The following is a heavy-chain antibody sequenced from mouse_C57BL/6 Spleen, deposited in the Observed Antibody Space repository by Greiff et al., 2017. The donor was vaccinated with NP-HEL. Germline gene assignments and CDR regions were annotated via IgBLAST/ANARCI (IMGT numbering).Heavy chain of an antibody. Sequence: QVQLQQPGAELVMPGASVKLPCKASGYTFTSYWMHWVKQRPGQGLEWIGEIDPSDSYTNYNQKFKGKSTLTVDKSSSTAYMQLSSLTSEDSAVYYCARGGSLDYWGQGTTLTVSS. CDR3: ARGGSLDY. V-gene: IGHV1-69*01. CDR2: IDPSDSYT. J-gene: IGHJ2*01. CDR1: GYTFTSYW.